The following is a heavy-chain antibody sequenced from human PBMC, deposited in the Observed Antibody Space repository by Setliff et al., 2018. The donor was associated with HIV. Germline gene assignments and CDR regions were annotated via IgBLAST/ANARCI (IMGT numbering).Heavy chain of an antibody. CDR2: INCYSGDS. CDR1: GYSFFSYS. J-gene: IGHJ4*02. D-gene: IGHD1-26*01. CDR3: ARATYSGSPNPPQDY. V-gene: IGHV1-18*01. Sequence: ASVKVSCKASGYSFFSYSITWVRQAPGQGLEWVGWINCYSGDSKFPEKLQGRITMTADTSTSTAYMELRNLTSDDTAMYYCARATYSGSPNPPQDYWGQGTRVTVSS.